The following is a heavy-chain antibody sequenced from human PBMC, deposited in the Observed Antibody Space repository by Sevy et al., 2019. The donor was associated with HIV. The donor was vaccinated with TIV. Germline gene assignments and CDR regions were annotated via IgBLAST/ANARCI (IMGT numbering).Heavy chain of an antibody. J-gene: IGHJ6*02. Sequence: SSVKVSCKVSGYTLTELSMHWVRQAPGKGLEWMGGFDPEDGETIYAQKFQGRVTMTEDTSTDTAYMELSSLRSEDTAVYYCATALVVPAARGYYYYYGMDVWGQGTTVTVSS. V-gene: IGHV1-24*01. D-gene: IGHD2-2*01. CDR3: ATALVVPAARGYYYYYGMDV. CDR1: GYTLTELS. CDR2: FDPEDGET.